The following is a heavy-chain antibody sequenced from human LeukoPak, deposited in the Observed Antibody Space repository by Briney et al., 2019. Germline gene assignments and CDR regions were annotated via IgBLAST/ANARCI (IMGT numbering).Heavy chain of an antibody. Sequence: ASVKVSCKASGGTFSSYAISWVRQAPGQGLEWMGGIIPIFGTANYAQKFQGRVTVTSDTSTSTVYMEVSSLRSEDTAIYYCARSGMWFSTNDWGQGTLVTVSS. J-gene: IGHJ4*02. V-gene: IGHV1-69*05. CDR3: ARSGMWFSTND. CDR1: GGTFSSYA. CDR2: IIPIFGTA. D-gene: IGHD2-21*01.